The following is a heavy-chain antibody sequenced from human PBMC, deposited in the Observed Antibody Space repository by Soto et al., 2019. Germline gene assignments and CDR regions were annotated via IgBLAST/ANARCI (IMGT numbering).Heavy chain of an antibody. V-gene: IGHV4-39*02. CDR2: VFYTGTT. D-gene: IGHD2-8*01. Sequence: SDTLSLTCSCSGVSINYNSYYLGWIRQPPGQGLEWIGSVFYTGTTYYSPSLESRVTISVDTSKNSFSLNLTSVTAADTAVYFCARLVVVSQVANVWGQGTLVTVS. CDR3: ARLVVVSQVANV. CDR1: GVSINYNSYY. J-gene: IGHJ4*02.